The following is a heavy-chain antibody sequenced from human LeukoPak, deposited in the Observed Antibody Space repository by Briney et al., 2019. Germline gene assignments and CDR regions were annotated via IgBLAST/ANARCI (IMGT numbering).Heavy chain of an antibody. Sequence: SETLSLTCTVSGGSISSYYWRWIRQPAGKGVEGRGRIYTSGSTNYNPSLKSRVTMSADTSKNQFSLKLSSVTAADTAVYYCARSTNWGDHRWFDHWGQGTLVTVSS. CDR3: ARSTNWGDHRWFDH. V-gene: IGHV4-4*07. CDR1: GGSISSYY. D-gene: IGHD2-21*02. J-gene: IGHJ5*02. CDR2: IYTSGST.